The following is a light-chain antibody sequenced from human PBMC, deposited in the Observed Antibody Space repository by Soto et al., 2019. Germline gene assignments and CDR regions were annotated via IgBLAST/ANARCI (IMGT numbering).Light chain of an antibody. V-gene: IGLV4-69*01. CDR1: SGHSSYA. Sequence: QPVLTQSPSASASLGASVKLTCTLSSGHSSYAIAWHQQPPEKGPRYLMKLNSDGSHSKGDGIPDRFSGSSSEAERYLTITSLQSEDESDYYCQTWGTGMVFGGGTKLTVL. J-gene: IGLJ2*01. CDR3: QTWGTGMV. CDR2: LNSDGSH.